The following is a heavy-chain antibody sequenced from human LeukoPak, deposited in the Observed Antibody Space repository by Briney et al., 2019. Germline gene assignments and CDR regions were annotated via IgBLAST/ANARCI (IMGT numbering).Heavy chain of an antibody. Sequence: SVKVSCKASGGTFSSYAISWVRQAPGQGLEWMGGIIPIFGTANYAQKFQGRVTITTDESTSTAYMGLSSLRSEDTAVYYCASLPQRTPFDYWGQGTLVTVSS. CDR2: IIPIFGTA. J-gene: IGHJ4*02. CDR3: ASLPQRTPFDY. CDR1: GGTFSSYA. V-gene: IGHV1-69*05.